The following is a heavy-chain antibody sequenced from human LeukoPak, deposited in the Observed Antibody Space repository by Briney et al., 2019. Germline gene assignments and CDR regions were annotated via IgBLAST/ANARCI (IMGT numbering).Heavy chain of an antibody. D-gene: IGHD3-22*01. J-gene: IGHJ4*02. V-gene: IGHV3-23*01. Sequence: PGGSLRLSCAASGFTFSSYAMSWVRQAPGKGLEWVSAISGSGGSTYYADSVKGRFTISRDNSKNTLYLQMNSLRAEDTAVYYCAKDDYDSNGYYCLHDYWGQGTLVTVSS. CDR3: AKDDYDSNGYYCLHDY. CDR1: GFTFSSYA. CDR2: ISGSGGST.